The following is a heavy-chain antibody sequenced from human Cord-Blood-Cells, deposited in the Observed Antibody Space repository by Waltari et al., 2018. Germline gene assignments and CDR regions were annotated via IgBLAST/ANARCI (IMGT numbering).Heavy chain of an antibody. J-gene: IGHJ6*02. V-gene: IGHV4-34*01. CDR1: GWSFSGYY. CDR3: ARGSVVVPAAIRFHYYYGMDV. CDR2: INHSGST. D-gene: IGHD2-2*02. Sequence: QVQLQQWGAGLLKPSETLSLTCAVYGWSFSGYYCSWIRKPPGKGLEWIGEINHSGSTNYNPSLKSRVTISVDTSKNQFSLKLSSVTAADTAVYYCARGSVVVPAAIRFHYYYGMDVWGQGTTVTVSS.